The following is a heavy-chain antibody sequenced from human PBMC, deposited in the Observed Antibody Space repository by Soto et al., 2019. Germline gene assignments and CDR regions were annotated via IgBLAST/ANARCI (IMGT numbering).Heavy chain of an antibody. CDR2: IYYSGNT. V-gene: IGHV4-31*03. CDR3: ARGRVGATTDYFDY. D-gene: IGHD1-26*01. Sequence: TLSLTCSVSGGSISRVGYYWSWIRQHPGRGLEWIGYIYYSGNTYYNPSLKSRVTISVDTSKNQVSLKLSAVTAADTAVYYCARGRVGATTDYFDYWGQGTLVTVSS. J-gene: IGHJ4*02. CDR1: GGSISRVGYY.